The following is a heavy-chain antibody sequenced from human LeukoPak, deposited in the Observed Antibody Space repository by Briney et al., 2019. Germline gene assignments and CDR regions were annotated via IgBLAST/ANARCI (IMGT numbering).Heavy chain of an antibody. CDR2: IIPILGIA. CDR1: GYTFTSYG. V-gene: IGHV1-69*04. D-gene: IGHD5-24*01. J-gene: IGHJ4*02. Sequence: GASVKVSCKASGYTFTSYGISWVRQAPGQGLEWMGRIIPILGIANYAQKFQGRVTITADKSTSTAYMELSSLRSEDTAVYYCARAPKDGYNQRYFDYWGQGTLVTVSS. CDR3: ARAPKDGYNQRYFDY.